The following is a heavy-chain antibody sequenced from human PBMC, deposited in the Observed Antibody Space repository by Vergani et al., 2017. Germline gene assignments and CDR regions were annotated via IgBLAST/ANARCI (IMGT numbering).Heavy chain of an antibody. CDR2: VKSDGNSA. D-gene: IGHD2-15*01. J-gene: IGHJ5*02. Sequence: EVQLLESGGSLKQPGGSVRLSCAASGFTFSTFSMHWVRQAPGKGLEWVSRVKSDGNSAMSADSVKGRFTISRDNSKNTLYLEMKSLRVEDTAVYYCASDRCGGSCVMSSWFDTWGQGALVSVSS. CDR3: ASDRCGGSCVMSSWFDT. V-gene: IGHV3-74*03. CDR1: GFTFSTFS.